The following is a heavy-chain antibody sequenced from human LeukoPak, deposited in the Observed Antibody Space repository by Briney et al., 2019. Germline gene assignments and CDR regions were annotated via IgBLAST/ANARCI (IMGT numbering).Heavy chain of an antibody. Sequence: ASVKVSCKASGYTFTSYGISWVRQAPGQGLEWMGWISAYNGNTNYAQKLQGRVTMTTDTSTSTAYMELRSLRSDDTAVYYCARGPYHYDSSGYLDYAGGFDYWGQGTLVTVSS. CDR3: ARGPYHYDSSGYLDYAGGFDY. J-gene: IGHJ4*02. CDR2: ISAYNGNT. CDR1: GYTFTSYG. D-gene: IGHD3-22*01. V-gene: IGHV1-18*01.